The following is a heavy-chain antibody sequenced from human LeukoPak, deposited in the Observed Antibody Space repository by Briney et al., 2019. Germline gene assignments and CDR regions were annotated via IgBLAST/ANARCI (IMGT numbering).Heavy chain of an antibody. V-gene: IGHV3-48*04. Sequence: GGSLRLSCAASGFTFSSYNMNWVRQAPGKGLEWVSYISPSSTRIDYAASVRGRFTISRDNAKSSLYLQVNSLRAEDTAVYYCARMNYVSSGWGAPFDDWGQGTLVTVS. D-gene: IGHD1-7*01. J-gene: IGHJ4*02. CDR1: GFTFSSYN. CDR2: ISPSSTRI. CDR3: ARMNYVSSGWGAPFDD.